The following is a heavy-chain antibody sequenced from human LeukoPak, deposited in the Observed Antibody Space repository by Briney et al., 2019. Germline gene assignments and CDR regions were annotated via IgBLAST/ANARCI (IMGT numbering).Heavy chain of an antibody. CDR1: GFTFNSYW. J-gene: IGHJ4*02. V-gene: IGHV3-74*01. CDR2: IKGDGGST. Sequence: GGSLRLSCAASGFTFNSYWMHWVRQAPGKGLVWVSRIKGDGGSTSYADSVKGRFTTSRDNAKNTLYLQMNSLRVEDTAVYYCLASGGYWGQGTPVTVPS. D-gene: IGHD6-25*01. CDR3: LASGGY.